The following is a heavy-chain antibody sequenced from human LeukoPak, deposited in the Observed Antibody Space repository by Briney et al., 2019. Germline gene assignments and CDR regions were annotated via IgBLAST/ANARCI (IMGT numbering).Heavy chain of an antibody. CDR3: ARDTVGIATNPYYYYYYMDV. CDR2: ISSSSSYI. V-gene: IGHV3-21*01. CDR1: GFTFSSYS. D-gene: IGHD6-13*01. Sequence: GGSLRLSCAASGFTFSSYSMNWVRQAPGKGLEWVSSISSSSSYIYYADSVKGRFAISRDNAKNSLYLQMNSLRAEDTAVYYCARDTVGIATNPYYYYYYMDVWGKGTTVTVSS. J-gene: IGHJ6*03.